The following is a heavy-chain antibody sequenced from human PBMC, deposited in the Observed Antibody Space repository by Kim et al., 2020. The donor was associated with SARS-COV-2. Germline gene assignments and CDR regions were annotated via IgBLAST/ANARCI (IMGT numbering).Heavy chain of an antibody. CDR1: GFTFDDYA. V-gene: IGHV3-43D*03. D-gene: IGHD3-22*01. J-gene: IGHJ4*02. Sequence: GGSLRLSCAASGFTFDDYAMHWVRQAPRKGLEWVSLISWDGGSTYYADSVKGRFTISRDNSKNSLYLQMNSLRAEDTALYYCANLDSSGYYDYWGQGTLVTVSS. CDR3: ANLDSSGYYDY. CDR2: ISWDGGST.